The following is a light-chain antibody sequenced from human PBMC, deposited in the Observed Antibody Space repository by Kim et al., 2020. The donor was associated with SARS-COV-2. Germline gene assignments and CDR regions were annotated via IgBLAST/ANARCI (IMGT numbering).Light chain of an antibody. CDR3: SSYTSSSTL. J-gene: IGLJ1*01. CDR2: DVS. V-gene: IGLV2-14*03. Sequence: PGQSITNSCTGTSSDVGGYNYVSWYQQHPVKAPKLMIYDVSNRPSGVSNRFSGSKSGNTASLTISGLQAEDEADYYCSSYTSSSTLFGTGTKVTVL. CDR1: SSDVGGYNY.